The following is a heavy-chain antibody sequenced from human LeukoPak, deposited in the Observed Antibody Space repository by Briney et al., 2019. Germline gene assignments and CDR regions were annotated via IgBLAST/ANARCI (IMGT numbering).Heavy chain of an antibody. CDR3: ARGLWGLATILPYFDY. CDR2: ISSSSSYI. Sequence: GGSLRLSCAASGFTFSSYSMNWVRQAPGKGLEWVSSISSSSSYIYYADSVKGRFTISRDNAKNSLYLQMNSLRAEDTAVYYCARGLWGLATILPYFDYWGQGTLVTVSS. CDR1: GFTFSSYS. V-gene: IGHV3-21*01. D-gene: IGHD5-24*01. J-gene: IGHJ4*02.